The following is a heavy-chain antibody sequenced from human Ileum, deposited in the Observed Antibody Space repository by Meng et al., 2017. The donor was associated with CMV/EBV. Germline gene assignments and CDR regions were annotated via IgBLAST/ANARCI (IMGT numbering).Heavy chain of an antibody. J-gene: IGHJ5*02. D-gene: IGHD2-2*01. Sequence: SLGGYYWTWIRQFPGKGLEWIGEINNTGSSHHNPTLKSRVTISVDTSKNQFSLKLNSVTAADTAVYYCARAPSYCSSIGCSNPNWFDPWGLGTLVTVSS. V-gene: IGHV4-34*01. CDR2: INNTGSS. CDR3: ARAPSYCSSIGCSNPNWFDP. CDR1: SLGGYY.